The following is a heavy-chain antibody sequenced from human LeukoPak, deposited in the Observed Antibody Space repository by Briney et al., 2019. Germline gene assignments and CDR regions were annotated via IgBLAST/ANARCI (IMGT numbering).Heavy chain of an antibody. CDR3: AKGGYCSSTSCRGDYFDY. V-gene: IGHV3-23*01. J-gene: IGHJ4*02. CDR2: ISGAGGNT. CDR1: GFTFSSYA. D-gene: IGHD2-2*01. Sequence: GGSLRLSCAASGFTFSSYAMNWVRQAPGKGLEWVSTISGAGGNTYYADSVKGRFTISRDNSRNTLYLQMNSLTAEDTAVYYCAKGGYCSSTSCRGDYFDYWGQGTLVTVSS.